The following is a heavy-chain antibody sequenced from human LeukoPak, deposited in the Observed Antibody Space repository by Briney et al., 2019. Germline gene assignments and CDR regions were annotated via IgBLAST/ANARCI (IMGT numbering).Heavy chain of an antibody. Sequence: GGSLRLSCAASGFTFSDYYMSWIRQAPGKGLEWVSYISSSGSTIYYADSVKGRFTISRDNAKNSLYLQMNSLRAEDTAVYYCARVSGVGVSAYYYYYMDVWGKGTTVTVSS. V-gene: IGHV3-11*04. D-gene: IGHD7-27*01. CDR1: GFTFSDYY. J-gene: IGHJ6*03. CDR2: ISSSGSTI. CDR3: ARVSGVGVSAYYYYYMDV.